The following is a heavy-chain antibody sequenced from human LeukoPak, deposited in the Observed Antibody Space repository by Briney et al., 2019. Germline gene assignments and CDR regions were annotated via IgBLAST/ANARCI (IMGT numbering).Heavy chain of an antibody. CDR1: GGTFSSCA. D-gene: IGHD3-3*01. CDR3: AREAGRFWNPTFDY. J-gene: IGHJ4*02. V-gene: IGHV1-69*01. CDR2: IIPIFGTA. Sequence: SVKVSCKASGGTFSSCAISWVRQAPGQGLEWMGGIIPIFGTANYAQKFQGRVTITADESTSTAYMELSSLRSEDTAVYYCAREAGRFWNPTFDYWGQGTLVTVSS.